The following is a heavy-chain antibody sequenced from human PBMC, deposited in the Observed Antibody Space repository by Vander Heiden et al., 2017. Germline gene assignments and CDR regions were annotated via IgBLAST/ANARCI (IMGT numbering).Heavy chain of an antibody. Sequence: QVQLVQSGAEVKKPGSSVKVPCKASGGTFSSYAISWVRQAPGQGLEWMGGIIPIFGTANYAQKFQGRVTITADESTSTAYMELSSLRSEDTAVYYCARGGDFWSGDTHYGMDVWGQGTTVTVSS. CDR1: GGTFSSYA. CDR3: ARGGDFWSGDTHYGMDV. J-gene: IGHJ6*02. V-gene: IGHV1-69*01. CDR2: IIPIFGTA. D-gene: IGHD3-3*01.